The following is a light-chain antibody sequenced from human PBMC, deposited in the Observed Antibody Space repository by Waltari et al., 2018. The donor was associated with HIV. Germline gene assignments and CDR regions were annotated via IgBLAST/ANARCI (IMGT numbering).Light chain of an antibody. Sequence: YVLTQPPSVSVAPGQTARITCGGDNIAGRKVQWYQRRPGQAPALVVFDDSDRPSGIPERFSGSISGNTATLIISRVEDGDEADHYCQVWDESNEQVVFGGGTRLTVL. CDR3: QVWDESNEQVV. J-gene: IGLJ2*01. V-gene: IGLV3-21*02. CDR2: DDS. CDR1: NIAGRK.